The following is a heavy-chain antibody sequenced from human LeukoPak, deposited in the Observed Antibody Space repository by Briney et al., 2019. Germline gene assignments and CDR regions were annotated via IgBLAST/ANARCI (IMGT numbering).Heavy chain of an antibody. Sequence: PGGSLRLSCAASGFTFSNHDMNWVRQAPGKGLEWVGRIKSKTDGGTTDYAAPVKGRFTISRDDSKNTLYLQMNSLKTEDTAVYYCTTDDYYVSRSYFPFGDYWGQGTLVTVSS. J-gene: IGHJ4*02. V-gene: IGHV3-15*01. CDR1: GFTFSNHD. CDR2: IKSKTDGGTT. D-gene: IGHD3-10*01. CDR3: TTDDYYVSRSYFPFGDY.